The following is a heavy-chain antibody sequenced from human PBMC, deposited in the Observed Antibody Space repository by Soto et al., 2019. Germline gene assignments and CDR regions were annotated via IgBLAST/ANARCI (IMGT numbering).Heavy chain of an antibody. CDR2: ISYDGSNK. CDR3: ARESRGGGWGSGYFDY. D-gene: IGHD3-10*01. V-gene: IGHV3-30-3*01. CDR1: GFTFSSYA. Sequence: QVQLVESGGGVVQPGRSLRLSCAASGFTFSSYAMHWVRQAPGKGLEWVAVISYDGSNKYYADSVKGRFTISRDNSKNTLYLQMNRLRAEDTAVYYCARESRGGGWGSGYFDYWGQGTLVTVSS. J-gene: IGHJ4*02.